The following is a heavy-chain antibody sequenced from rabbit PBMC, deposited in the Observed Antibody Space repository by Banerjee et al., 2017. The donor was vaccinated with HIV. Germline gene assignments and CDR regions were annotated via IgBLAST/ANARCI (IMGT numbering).Heavy chain of an antibody. V-gene: IGHV1S45*01. Sequence: QEQLVESGGGLVKPEGSLTLTCKASGFDLSSYYYMCWVRQAPGKGLEWIACIYTGSSGSTYHASWVHGRFSISRENTQNTVSLQLNSLTAADTATYFCVRDAGATLYGYVDLNLWGQGTLVTVS. D-gene: IGHD6-1*01. J-gene: IGHJ4*01. CDR1: GFDLSSYYY. CDR3: VRDAGATLYGYVDLNL. CDR2: IYTGSSGST.